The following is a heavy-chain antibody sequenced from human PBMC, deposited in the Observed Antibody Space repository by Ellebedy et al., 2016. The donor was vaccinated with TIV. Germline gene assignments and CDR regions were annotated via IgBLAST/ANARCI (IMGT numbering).Heavy chain of an antibody. CDR2: IRQDGSEE. CDR1: GFRFSDDW. Sequence: GESLKISXAASGFRFSDDWMSWVRQAPGKGLEWVATIRQDGSEEFYVDSVKGRFTISRDNAKNSLYMQMSSLRDEDTAVYYCAGSSGWSGEGGSWGQGTLVIVSS. CDR3: AGSSGWSGEGGS. D-gene: IGHD6-13*01. J-gene: IGHJ5*02. V-gene: IGHV3-7*03.